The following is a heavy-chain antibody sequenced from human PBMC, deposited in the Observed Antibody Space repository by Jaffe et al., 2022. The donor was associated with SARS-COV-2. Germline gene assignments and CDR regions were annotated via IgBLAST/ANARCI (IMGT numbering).Heavy chain of an antibody. V-gene: IGHV3-33*01. Sequence: QVQLVESGGGVVQPGRSLRLSCAASGFTFSSYGMHWVRQAPGKGLEWVAVIWYDGSNKYYADSVKGRFTISRDNSKNTLYLQMNSLRAEDTAVYYCARGNPNYYYGMDVWGQGTTVTVSS. CDR2: IWYDGSNK. D-gene: IGHD1-1*01. CDR3: ARGNPNYYYGMDV. J-gene: IGHJ6*02. CDR1: GFTFSSYG.